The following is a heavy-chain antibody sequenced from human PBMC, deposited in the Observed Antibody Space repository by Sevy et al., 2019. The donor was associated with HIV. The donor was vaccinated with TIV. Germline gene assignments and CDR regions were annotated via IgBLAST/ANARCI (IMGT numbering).Heavy chain of an antibody. CDR3: ARGARITMIVVVITTGEYFQH. J-gene: IGHJ1*01. V-gene: IGHV3-30-3*01. CDR1: GFTFSSYA. Sequence: GGSLRLSCAASGFTFSSYAMHWVHQAPGKGLEWVAVISYDGSNKYYADSVKGRFTISRDNSKNTLYLQMNSLRAEDTAVYYCARGARITMIVVVITTGEYFQHWGQGTLVTVSS. D-gene: IGHD3-22*01. CDR2: ISYDGSNK.